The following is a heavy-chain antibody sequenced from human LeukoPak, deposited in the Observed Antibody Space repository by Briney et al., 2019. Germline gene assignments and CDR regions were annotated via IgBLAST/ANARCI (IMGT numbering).Heavy chain of an antibody. V-gene: IGHV1-69*04. Sequence: GASVKVSCKASGGTFSSYAISWVRQAPGQGLEWMGRIIPILGIANYAQKFQGRVTITADKSTSTAYIELSSLRSEDTAVYYCARTYYYGSGSYYSDYYYYGMDVWGQGTTVTVSS. CDR2: IIPILGIA. D-gene: IGHD3-10*01. CDR1: GGTFSSYA. CDR3: ARTYYYGSGSYYSDYYYYGMDV. J-gene: IGHJ6*02.